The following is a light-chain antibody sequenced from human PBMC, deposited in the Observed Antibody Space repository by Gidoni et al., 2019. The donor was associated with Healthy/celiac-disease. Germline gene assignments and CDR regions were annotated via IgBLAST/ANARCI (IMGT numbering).Light chain of an antibody. Sequence: SPGERATLSCRASQSVSSSYLAWYQQKPGQAPRLLIYGASSRATGIPDRFSGSGAGTDFTLTISRLEPEDFAVYYCQQYGISPGWYTFGQGTKLEIK. CDR1: QSVSSSY. CDR2: GAS. V-gene: IGKV3-20*01. J-gene: IGKJ2*01. CDR3: QQYGISPGWYT.